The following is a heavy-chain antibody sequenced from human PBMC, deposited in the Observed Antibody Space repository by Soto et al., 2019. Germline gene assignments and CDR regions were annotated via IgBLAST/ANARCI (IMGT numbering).Heavy chain of an antibody. CDR2: ISYDGSNK. V-gene: IGHV3-30-3*01. CDR1: GFTFSSYA. D-gene: IGHD1-26*01. J-gene: IGHJ6*02. CDR3: ARCIVGATTCRDV. Sequence: QVQLVESGGGVVQPGRSLRLSCAASGFTFSSYAMHWVRQAPGKGLEWVAVISYDGSNKYYADSVKGRFTISRDNSKNTLYLQMNSLRAEDTAVYYCARCIVGATTCRDVWGQGTTVTVSS.